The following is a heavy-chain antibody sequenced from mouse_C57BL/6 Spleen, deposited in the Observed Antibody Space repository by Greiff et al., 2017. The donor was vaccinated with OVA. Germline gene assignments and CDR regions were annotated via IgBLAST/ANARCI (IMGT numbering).Heavy chain of an antibody. D-gene: IGHD1-1*01. V-gene: IGHV5-4*01. CDR1: GFTFSSYA. CDR3: ARDALYYGSSYGYAMDY. J-gene: IGHJ4*01. CDR2: ISDGGSYT. Sequence: EVQLVESGGGLVKPGGSLKLSCAASGFTFSSYAMSWVRQTPEKRLEWVATISDGGSYTYYPDNVKGRFTISRDNAKNNLYLQMSHLKSEDTAMYYCARDALYYGSSYGYAMDYWGQGTSVTVSS.